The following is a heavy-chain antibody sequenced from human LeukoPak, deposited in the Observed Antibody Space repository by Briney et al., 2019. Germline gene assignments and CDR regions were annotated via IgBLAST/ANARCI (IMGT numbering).Heavy chain of an antibody. CDR2: VSTSNGDT. V-gene: IGHV1-18*01. CDR3: AGVADTSMVTPGFDS. Sequence: ASVKVSCKTSGYNFNRYAITWVRQAPGQGLEWMGWVSTSNGDTNYAETFQGRVAMTTDTVTKTAYMELRRLRSGDTAIYFCAGVADTSMVTPGFDSWGQGTRVTVSS. J-gene: IGHJ4*02. D-gene: IGHD5-18*01. CDR1: GYNFNRYA.